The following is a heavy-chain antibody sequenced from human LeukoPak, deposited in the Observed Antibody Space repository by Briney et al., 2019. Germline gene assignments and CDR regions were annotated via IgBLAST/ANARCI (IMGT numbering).Heavy chain of an antibody. Sequence: ASVKVSCKASGYTFTSYAMNWVRHAPGQGLEWMGWINTNTGNPTYAQGFTGRFVFSLDTSVSTAYLQISSLKAEDTAVYYCARGYYDILTGYYGDYWGQGTLVTVSS. J-gene: IGHJ4*02. D-gene: IGHD3-9*01. CDR3: ARGYYDILTGYYGDY. V-gene: IGHV7-4-1*02. CDR1: GYTFTSYA. CDR2: INTNTGNP.